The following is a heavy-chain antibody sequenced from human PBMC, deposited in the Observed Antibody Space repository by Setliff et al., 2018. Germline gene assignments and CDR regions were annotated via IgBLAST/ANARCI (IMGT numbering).Heavy chain of an antibody. D-gene: IGHD1-26*01. V-gene: IGHV3-23*01. J-gene: IGHJ4*02. CDR1: GFTFSSYA. Sequence: LRLSCAASGFTFSSYAMTWVRQAPGKGLECVSGISATSGTTNYADSVKGRFTISRDNSKNTLYVQMNSLRADDTAVYYCAKDMVVGGIQSSRGWYNPGDYWGQGTQVTVS. CDR2: ISATSGTT. CDR3: AKDMVVGGIQSSRGWYNPGDY.